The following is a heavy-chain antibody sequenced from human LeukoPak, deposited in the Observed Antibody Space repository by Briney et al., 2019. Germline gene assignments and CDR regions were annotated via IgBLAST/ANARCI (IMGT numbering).Heavy chain of an antibody. Sequence: GGSLRLSCTASGFTFGDYAMSWVRKAPGKGLEWVGFIRSKAYGGTTEYAASVKGRFTISRDDSKSIAYLQMNSLKTEDTAVYYCTRSLYYYDSSGYYYWGQGTLVTVSS. D-gene: IGHD3-22*01. CDR3: TRSLYYYDSSGYYY. CDR2: IRSKAYGGTT. J-gene: IGHJ4*02. V-gene: IGHV3-49*04. CDR1: GFTFGDYA.